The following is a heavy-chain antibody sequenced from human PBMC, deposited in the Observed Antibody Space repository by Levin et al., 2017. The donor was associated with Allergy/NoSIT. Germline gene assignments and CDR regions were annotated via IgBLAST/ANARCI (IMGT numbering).Heavy chain of an antibody. Sequence: SETLSLTCTVSGASISSDSYQWGWIRQPPGKGLEWIGNIYYSGSTYYNPSLKSRVTLFVDTSKNQFSLNLSSVTAADTAVYYCARRDFDWLSPGWFDPWGQGTLVTVSS. CDR2: IYYSGST. D-gene: IGHD3-9*01. J-gene: IGHJ5*02. V-gene: IGHV4-39*01. CDR3: ARRDFDWLSPGWFDP. CDR1: GASISSDSYQ.